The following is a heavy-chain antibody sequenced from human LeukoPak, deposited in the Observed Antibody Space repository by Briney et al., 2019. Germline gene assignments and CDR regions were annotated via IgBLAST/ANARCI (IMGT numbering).Heavy chain of an antibody. CDR1: GFTPRDYW. D-gene: IGHD1-1*01. CDR2: INNDGSSA. V-gene: IGHV3-74*03. Sequence: GGSLRLSCAASGFTPRDYWMHWVRQAPGKGLEWVSRINNDGSSATYADSVRGRFTISRDNAKSTLDLQMNSLRVEDTALYYCARVQRELMWYYFDYWGQGTLVTVSS. J-gene: IGHJ4*02. CDR3: ARVQRELMWYYFDY.